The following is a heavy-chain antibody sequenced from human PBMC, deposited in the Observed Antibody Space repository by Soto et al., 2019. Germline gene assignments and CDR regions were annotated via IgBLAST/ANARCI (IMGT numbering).Heavy chain of an antibody. V-gene: IGHV3-23*01. Sequence: EVTLLESGGGLVQPGGSLRLSCAASGFTFDDYAMTWVRQSPGKGLEWVSTLSQSGHTTLYADSVKGRFPISRDNSGNTLYLHMNSLRAEDSDIYYCAKEQSAHDFWRSYYTSGFGSWGQGTLVTVSS. CDR2: LSQSGHTT. CDR3: AKEQSAHDFWRSYYTSGFGS. CDR1: GFTFDDYA. D-gene: IGHD3-3*01. J-gene: IGHJ4*02.